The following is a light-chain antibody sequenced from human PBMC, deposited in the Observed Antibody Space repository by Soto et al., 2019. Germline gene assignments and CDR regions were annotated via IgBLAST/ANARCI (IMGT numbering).Light chain of an antibody. CDR2: HTT. CDR1: TGAVTSGHY. CDR3: LLIYSGVAV. J-gene: IGLJ2*01. V-gene: IGLV7-46*01. Sequence: QAVVTQEPSLTVSPGGTVTLTCGSSTGAVTSGHYPYWFQLKPGQVPRTLIYHTTNKESWTPARFSGSLLGGKAALTLSGAQPEDEADYYCLLIYSGVAVFGGGTKLTVL.